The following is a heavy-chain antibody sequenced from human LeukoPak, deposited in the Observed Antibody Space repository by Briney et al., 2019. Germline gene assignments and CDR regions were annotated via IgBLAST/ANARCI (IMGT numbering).Heavy chain of an antibody. V-gene: IGHV1-8*01. CDR3: ARATTTGGLWFGELFVYYYYYYMDV. D-gene: IGHD3-10*01. CDR1: GYTFTSYD. J-gene: IGHJ6*03. CDR2: MNPNSGNT. Sequence: GASVKVSCKASGYTFTSYDINWVRQATGQGLEWMGWMNPNSGNTGYAQKFQGRVTMTRNTSISTAYMELSSLRSEDTAVCYCARATTTGGLWFGELFVYYYYYYMDVWGKGTTVTVSS.